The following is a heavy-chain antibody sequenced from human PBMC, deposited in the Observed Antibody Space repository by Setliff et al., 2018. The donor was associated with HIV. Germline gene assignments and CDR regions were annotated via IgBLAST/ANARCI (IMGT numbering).Heavy chain of an antibody. D-gene: IGHD3-22*01. V-gene: IGHV4-39*01. CDR3: ARQVSGSSGYYYPLHIHH. Sequence: SETLSLTCTVSGGSISSSNCYWGWLRQPPGKGLEWIGSIYYSGSTLYNPSLKSRVTISVDTSKNQFSLKLNSVTVADTAVYYCARQVSGSSGYYYPLHIHHWGQGTLVTVSS. J-gene: IGHJ1*01. CDR1: GGSISSSNCY. CDR2: IYYSGST.